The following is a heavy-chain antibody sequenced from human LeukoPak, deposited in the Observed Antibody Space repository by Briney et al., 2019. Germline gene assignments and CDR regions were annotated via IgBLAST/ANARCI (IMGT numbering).Heavy chain of an antibody. V-gene: IGHV1-24*01. D-gene: IGHD2-2*02. J-gene: IGHJ6*02. CDR1: GYTLTELS. Sequence: ASVTVSCKVSGYTLTELSMHWVRQAPGKGLEWMGGFDPEDGETIYAQKFQGRVTMTEDASTDTAYMELSSLRSEDTAVYYCATLTTHIVVVPAAIRRGYYYYGMDGWGQGTTVTVSS. CDR3: ATLTTHIVVVPAAIRRGYYYYGMDG. CDR2: FDPEDGET.